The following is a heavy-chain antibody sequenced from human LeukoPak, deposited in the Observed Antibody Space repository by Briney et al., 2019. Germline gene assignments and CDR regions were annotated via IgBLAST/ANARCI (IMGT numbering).Heavy chain of an antibody. CDR2: ISYDGSNK. Sequence: PGGSLRLSCAASGFTFSSYGMHWVRQAPGKGLEWVAVISYDGSNKYYADSVKGRFTISRDNSKNTLYLQMNSLRAEDTAVYYCAKDRTWGLGDYYFYWGQGTLVTVSS. CDR3: AKDRTWGLGDYYFY. D-gene: IGHD2-21*01. V-gene: IGHV3-30*18. CDR1: GFTFSSYG. J-gene: IGHJ4*02.